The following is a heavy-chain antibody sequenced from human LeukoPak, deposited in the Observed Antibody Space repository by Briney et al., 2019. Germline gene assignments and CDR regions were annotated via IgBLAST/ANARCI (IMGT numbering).Heavy chain of an antibody. CDR1: GGSISSGGYY. V-gene: IGHV4-31*03. D-gene: IGHD6-6*01. CDR3: ARDSHGYSSSSHLGY. J-gene: IGHJ4*02. CDR2: IYYSGST. Sequence: SETLSLTCTVSGGSISSGGYYWSWIRQPPGKGLEWIGYIYYSGSTYYNPSLKSRVTISLDTFKNQFSLKLSSVTAADTAVYYCARDSHGYSSSSHLGYWGQGTLVTVSS.